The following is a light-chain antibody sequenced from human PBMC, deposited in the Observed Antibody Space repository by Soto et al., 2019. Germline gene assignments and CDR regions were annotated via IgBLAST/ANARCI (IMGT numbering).Light chain of an antibody. J-gene: IGKJ1*01. Sequence: EIQLTQSPSTLSGSVGDRVTITCRASQTISSWLAWDQPKPGKAPKLLSYKASTLKSGVPSRFGGSGSGTEFTLTISSLQPDDFATYYCQHYNSYSEAFGQGTKVDIK. CDR2: KAS. V-gene: IGKV1-5*03. CDR3: QHYNSYSEA. CDR1: QTISSW.